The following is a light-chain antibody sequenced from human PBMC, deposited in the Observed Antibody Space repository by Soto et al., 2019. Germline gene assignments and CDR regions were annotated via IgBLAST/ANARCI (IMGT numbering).Light chain of an antibody. CDR2: ETT. J-gene: IGKJ2*01. CDR3: QQSFGRQYT. CDR1: QSLGRC. Sequence: DIQMTQSPSSLSASVGDRVTITCRASQSLGRCLTWYQQKPGEAPKLLIYETTNLQNGVPSRFSGSGSATDDTIPINSLQPDDFAAYYCQQSFGRQYTFGQGTKLE. V-gene: IGKV1-39*01.